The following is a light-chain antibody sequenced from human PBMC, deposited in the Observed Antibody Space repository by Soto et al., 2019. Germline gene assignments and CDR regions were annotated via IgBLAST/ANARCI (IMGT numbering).Light chain of an antibody. CDR3: QSYDSSLSGYV. V-gene: IGLV2-14*01. J-gene: IGLJ1*01. Sequence: LTHPASVSGSLGQSLPTSCTGTTRDIAGYNYISWYQQLPGKAPKLMIYQVTIRPSGISNRFSGSKSGTSASLAITGLQAEDEADYYCQSYDSSLSGYVFGTGTKVTVL. CDR1: TRDIAGYNY. CDR2: QVT.